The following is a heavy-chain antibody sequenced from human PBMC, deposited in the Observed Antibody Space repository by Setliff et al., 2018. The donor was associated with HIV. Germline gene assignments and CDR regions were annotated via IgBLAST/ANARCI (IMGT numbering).Heavy chain of an antibody. V-gene: IGHV4-38-2*02. CDR1: GYSLSSASY. J-gene: IGHJ5*02. CDR2: ISLSGST. Sequence: KPSETLSLTCSVSGYSLSSASYWGWIRQSPEKGLEWIGSISLSGSTYYNPSLQNRVTISIDMSKNHFSLNLKSVTAADTAIYYCARGLTAPAAAGSWGQGMLVTVSS. D-gene: IGHD6-13*01. CDR3: ARGLTAPAAAGS.